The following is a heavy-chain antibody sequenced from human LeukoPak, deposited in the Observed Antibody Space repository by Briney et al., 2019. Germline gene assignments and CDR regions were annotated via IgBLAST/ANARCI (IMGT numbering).Heavy chain of an antibody. D-gene: IGHD2-15*01. CDR3: VRVGYCSGGGCQGRDWFDP. CDR1: GFSFSSYE. CDR2: ISASGTLT. Sequence: GGSLRLSCAASGFSFSSYEMNWVRQAPGKGLEWISYISASGTLTHYADSVEGRFTISRDNAKNSLYLQMSDLRGEDTAVYYCVRVGYCSGGGCQGRDWFDPWGQGTLVTVSS. J-gene: IGHJ5*02. V-gene: IGHV3-48*03.